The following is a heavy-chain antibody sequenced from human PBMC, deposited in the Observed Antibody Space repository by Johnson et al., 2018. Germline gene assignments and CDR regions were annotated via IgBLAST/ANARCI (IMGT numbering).Heavy chain of an antibody. CDR3: ARGGVGTTGWFDP. CDR2: ISAGGGST. J-gene: IGHJ5*02. Sequence: VQLVQSGGGLVQPGGSLRLSCAASGFTFSSYAMSWVRQAPGKGLEWISAISAGGGSTYYADSVKGRFTISRDNSRNTLHLQMNSLSDDDTALYYCARGGVGTTGWFDPGGQGTLVTVSS. CDR1: GFTFSSYA. V-gene: IGHV3-23*04. D-gene: IGHD1-26*01.